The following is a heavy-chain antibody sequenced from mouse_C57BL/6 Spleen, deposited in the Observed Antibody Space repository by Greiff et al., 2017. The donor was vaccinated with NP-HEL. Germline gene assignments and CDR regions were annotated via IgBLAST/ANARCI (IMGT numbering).Heavy chain of an antibody. CDR1: GYTFTSYW. CDR3: ARKEGYSNYRWYFDV. J-gene: IGHJ1*03. D-gene: IGHD2-5*01. Sequence: VQLQQSGAELVMPGASVKLSCKASGYTFTSYWMHWVKQRPGQGLEWIGEIDPSDSYTNYNQKFKGKSTLTVDKSSSTAYMQLSSLTSEDSAVYYCARKEGYSNYRWYFDVWGTGTTVTVSS. V-gene: IGHV1-69*01. CDR2: IDPSDSYT.